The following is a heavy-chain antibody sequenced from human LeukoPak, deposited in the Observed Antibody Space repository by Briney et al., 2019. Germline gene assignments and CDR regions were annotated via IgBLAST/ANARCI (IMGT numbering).Heavy chain of an antibody. CDR1: GFTFSDYG. CDR2: IWYDGTNR. J-gene: IGHJ3*02. D-gene: IGHD5-18*01. V-gene: IGHV3-33*06. Sequence: GGSLRLSCAASGFTFSDYGMHWVRQAPGKGLEWVAVIWYDGTNRYYTDSVKGRFIISRDNSKNTLYLQMNSLRAEDTAVYYCAKEDTAMVPFAFDIWGQGTMVTVSS. CDR3: AKEDTAMVPFAFDI.